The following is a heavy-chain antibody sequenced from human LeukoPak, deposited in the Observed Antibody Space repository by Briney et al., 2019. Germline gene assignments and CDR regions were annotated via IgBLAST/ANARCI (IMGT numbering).Heavy chain of an antibody. D-gene: IGHD1-1*01. V-gene: IGHV3-7*01. CDR3: VTDGDKWNDFEY. CDR2: IDKNGNEI. J-gene: IGHJ4*02. CDR1: GLSISNFW. Sequence: GESLRLSCAASGLSISNFWMHWVRQAPGKGLEWVAIIDKNGNEIKYVDSVKGRFTLSRDNAKNSVYLQMNSLRTEDTALYYCVTDGDKWNDFEYWGQGTLVTVSS.